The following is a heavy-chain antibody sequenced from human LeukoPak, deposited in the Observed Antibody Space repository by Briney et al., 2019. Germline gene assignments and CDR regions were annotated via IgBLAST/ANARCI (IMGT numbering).Heavy chain of an antibody. J-gene: IGHJ4*02. Sequence: GGSLRLSCAASGFTFSNAWMSWVRQVPGKGLEWVGRIKSKTDGGTTDYAAPVKGRFTISRDESKNTLYLQMNSLKTEGTAVYYCTTSLVVPAGDDYWGQGTLVTVSS. CDR1: GFTFSNAW. V-gene: IGHV3-15*01. CDR2: IKSKTDGGTT. CDR3: TTSLVVPAGDDY. D-gene: IGHD2-2*01.